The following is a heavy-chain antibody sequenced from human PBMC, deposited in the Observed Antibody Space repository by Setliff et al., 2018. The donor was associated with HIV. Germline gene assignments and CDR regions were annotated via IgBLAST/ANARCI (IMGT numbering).Heavy chain of an antibody. V-gene: IGHV4-59*01. D-gene: IGHD2-2*01. CDR2: IHHSVTT. CDR1: GASISYNT. CDR3: ARGGTSSNWFDP. J-gene: IGHJ5*02. Sequence: SETLSLTCIVSGASISYNTWSWIRQPPGKGLQWIGFIHHSVTTSYNPSLKSRVTISLDTSKSQLSLKLTSVTAADTAVYYCARGGTSSNWFDPWGQGTLVTVSS.